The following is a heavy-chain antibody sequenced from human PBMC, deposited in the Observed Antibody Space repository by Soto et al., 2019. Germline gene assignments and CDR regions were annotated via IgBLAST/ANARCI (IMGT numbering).Heavy chain of an antibody. V-gene: IGHV3-30*03. CDR3: FIRQNGYSGSQGYFDY. D-gene: IGHD1-26*01. CDR2: ISYDGSNK. Sequence: GVSLRLSCAASGFTFSSYGMHWVRQSPGKGLEWVAVISYDGSNKYYADSVKGRFTISRDNSKNTLYLQMNSLRAEDKAVYYCFIRQNGYSGSQGYFDYWGQRTLVTVSP. CDR1: GFTFSSYG. J-gene: IGHJ4*02.